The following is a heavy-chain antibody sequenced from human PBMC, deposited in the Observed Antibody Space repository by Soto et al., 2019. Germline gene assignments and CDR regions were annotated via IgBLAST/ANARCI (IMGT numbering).Heavy chain of an antibody. CDR3: AIDSGYSYVPSDY. CDR1: GFTFSSYA. CDR2: ISGSGGST. D-gene: IGHD5-18*01. Sequence: GVSLRLSCAASGFTFSSYAMSWVRQAPGKGLEWVSAISGSGGSTYYADSVKGRFTISRDNSKNTLYLQMNSLRAEDTAVYYCAIDSGYSYVPSDYWGQGTLFTVSS. V-gene: IGHV3-23*01. J-gene: IGHJ4*02.